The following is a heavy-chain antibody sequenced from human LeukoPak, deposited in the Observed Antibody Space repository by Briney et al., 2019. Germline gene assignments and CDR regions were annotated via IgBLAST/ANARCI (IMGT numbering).Heavy chain of an antibody. CDR3: ASSGWYAGWFDP. CDR2: IYYSGST. D-gene: IGHD6-19*01. J-gene: IGHJ5*02. V-gene: IGHV4-59*08. CDR1: GGSISSYY. Sequence: PSETLSLTCTVSGGSISSYYWSWIRQPPGKGLEWIGYIYYSGSTNYNPSLKSRVTISVDTSKNQFSLKLSSVTAADTAVYYCASSGWYAGWFDPWGQGTLVTVSS.